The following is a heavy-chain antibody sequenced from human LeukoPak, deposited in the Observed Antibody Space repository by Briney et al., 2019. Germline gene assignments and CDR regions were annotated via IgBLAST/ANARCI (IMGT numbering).Heavy chain of an antibody. CDR3: ARDPQLGPFDY. CDR1: GGSISSYY. Sequence: PSETLSLTRTVSGGSISSYYWSWIRQPAGKGLEWIGRIYTSGRTNYNPSLKSRVTMSVDTSKKQFSLKLSSVTAADTAVYYCARDPQLGPFDYWGQGTLVTVSS. D-gene: IGHD6-6*01. CDR2: IYTSGRT. V-gene: IGHV4-4*07. J-gene: IGHJ4*02.